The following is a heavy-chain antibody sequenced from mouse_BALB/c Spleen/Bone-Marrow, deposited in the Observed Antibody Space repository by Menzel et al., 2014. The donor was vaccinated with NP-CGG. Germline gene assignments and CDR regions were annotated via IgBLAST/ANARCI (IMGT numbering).Heavy chain of an antibody. D-gene: IGHD2-4*01. V-gene: IGHV5-9-3*01. CDR2: ISRGGSYT. CDR3: ARHVITILLDH. Sequence: DVQVEEAGGGLVKPGRSLKLSCAAYGFTLNSYALSWVRQTPEQRLEWVATISRGGSYTYYPDRAKGRFTISRGNAKNTVYLQMSSRRSEYTAMYYCARHVITILLDHWGQGITLTVPP. J-gene: IGHJ2*01. CDR1: GFTLNSYA.